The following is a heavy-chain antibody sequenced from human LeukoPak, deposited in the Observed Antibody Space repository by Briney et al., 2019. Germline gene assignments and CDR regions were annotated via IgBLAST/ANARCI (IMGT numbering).Heavy chain of an antibody. J-gene: IGHJ6*02. V-gene: IGHV4-31*03. Sequence: TSQTLSLTCTVSGGSISSGGYYWSWIRQHPGKGLEWIGYIYYSGSTYYNPSLKSRVTISVDTSKNQFSLKLSSVTAADTAVYYCAGEPSGWYTQMDYYYGMDVWGQGTTVTVSS. CDR3: AGEPSGWYTQMDYYYGMDV. CDR1: GGSISSGGYY. CDR2: IYYSGST. D-gene: IGHD6-19*01.